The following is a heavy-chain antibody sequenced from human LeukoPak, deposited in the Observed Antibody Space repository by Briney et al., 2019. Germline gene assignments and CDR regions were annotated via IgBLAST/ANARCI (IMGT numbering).Heavy chain of an antibody. J-gene: IGHJ1*01. CDR3: ATLTLYDSSGYSGRYFQH. D-gene: IGHD3-22*01. CDR1: GYTLTELS. CDR2: FDPEDGET. V-gene: IGHV1-24*01. Sequence: ASVKVSCKVPGYTLTELSMHWVRQAPGKGLEWMGGFDPEDGETIYAQKFQGRVTMTEDTSTDTAYMELSSLRSEDTAVYYCATLTLYDSSGYSGRYFQHWGQGTLVTVSS.